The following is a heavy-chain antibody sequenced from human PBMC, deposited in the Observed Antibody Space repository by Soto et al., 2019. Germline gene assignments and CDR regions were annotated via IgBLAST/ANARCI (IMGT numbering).Heavy chain of an antibody. J-gene: IGHJ4*02. CDR2: INNGGDNI. CDR3: AKTFLSRYCSSSICYDPADYFDY. V-gene: IGHV3-23*01. D-gene: IGHD2-2*01. Sequence: EVQLLESGGGLLQPGWSLRLSCAASGFTFNNYAMSWVRQAPGKGLEWVASINNGGDNIYYADSVKGRFTISRDNSKSTLYLKMNSLRAEDTAVYYCAKTFLSRYCSSSICYDPADYFDYWGQGTLVTVSS. CDR1: GFTFNNYA.